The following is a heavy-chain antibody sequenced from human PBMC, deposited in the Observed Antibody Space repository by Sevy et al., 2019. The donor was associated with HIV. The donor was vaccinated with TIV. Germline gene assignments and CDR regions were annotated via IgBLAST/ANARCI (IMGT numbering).Heavy chain of an antibody. CDR2: INQDGSEK. J-gene: IGHJ4*02. D-gene: IGHD3-3*01. V-gene: IGHV3-7*03. Sequence: GGSLRLSCAASGFTFSTYWMSWVRQAPGKGLEWVANINQDGSEKYYVDSVKGRFTISRDNAKRSLYLQMNSLRAEETAVYYCARDFNPDDFWSGYPGYWGQGTLVTVSS. CDR3: ARDFNPDDFWSGYPGY. CDR1: GFTFSTYW.